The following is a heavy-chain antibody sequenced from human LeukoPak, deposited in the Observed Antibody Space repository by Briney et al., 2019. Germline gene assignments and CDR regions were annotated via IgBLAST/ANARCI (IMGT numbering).Heavy chain of an antibody. V-gene: IGHV4-4*07. Sequence: SETLFLTCTVSGGSISSYYWSWIRQPAGKGLEWMGRIYTSGSTNYNPSLKSRVTMSVDTSKNQFSLKLSSVAAADTAVYYCARGPIAAAVGYYYYYMDVWGKGTTVTVSS. J-gene: IGHJ6*03. CDR1: GGSISSYY. CDR3: ARGPIAAAVGYYYYYMDV. D-gene: IGHD6-13*01. CDR2: IYTSGST.